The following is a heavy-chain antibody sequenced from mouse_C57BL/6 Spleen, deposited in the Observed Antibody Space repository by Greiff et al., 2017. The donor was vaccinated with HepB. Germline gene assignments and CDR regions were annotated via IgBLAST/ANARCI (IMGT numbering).Heavy chain of an antibody. J-gene: IGHJ2*01. CDR2: IHPNSGST. D-gene: IGHD4-1*01. Sequence: QVQLKQPGAELVKPGASVKLSCKASGYTFTSYWMHWVKQRPGQGLEWIGMIHPNSGSTNYNEKFKSKATLTVDKSSSTAYMQLSSLTSEDSAVYYCARRGETGTRYFDYWGQGTTLTVSS. CDR3: ARRGETGTRYFDY. V-gene: IGHV1-64*01. CDR1: GYTFTSYW.